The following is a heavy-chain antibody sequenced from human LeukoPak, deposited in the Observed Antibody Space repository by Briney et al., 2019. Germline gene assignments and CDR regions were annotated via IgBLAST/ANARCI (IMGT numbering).Heavy chain of an antibody. D-gene: IGHD6-19*01. CDR2: IYTSGST. V-gene: IGHV4-4*07. J-gene: IGHJ4*02. CDR3: ASESGWYSLSVFDY. Sequence: SETLSLTCTVSGGSISSYYWSWIRQPAGKGLEWIGRIYTSGSTNYNPSLKGRVTMSVDTSKNQFSLKLSSATAADTAVYYCASESGWYSLSVFDYWGQGTLVTVSS. CDR1: GGSISSYY.